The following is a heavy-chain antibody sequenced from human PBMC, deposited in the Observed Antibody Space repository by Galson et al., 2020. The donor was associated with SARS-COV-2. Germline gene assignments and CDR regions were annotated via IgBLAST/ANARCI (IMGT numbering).Heavy chain of an antibody. CDR2: ITPSGSI. CDR3: ARGRRDVTMVVMIATSASYYFDF. Sequence: SQASETLSLTCAVYGGSFSGYYWGWIRQSPGKGLEWIGEITPSGSINRNPSLKSRVTISKDTSKNQFSLRLISVTAADTAMYFCARGRRDVTMVVMIATSASYYFDFWGQGSLVTVSS. V-gene: IGHV4-34*01. J-gene: IGHJ4*02. D-gene: IGHD2-21*01. CDR1: GGSFSGYY.